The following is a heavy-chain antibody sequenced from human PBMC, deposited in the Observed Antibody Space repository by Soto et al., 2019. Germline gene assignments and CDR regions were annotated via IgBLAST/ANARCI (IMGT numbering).Heavy chain of an antibody. D-gene: IGHD3-22*01. CDR2: IRSKANSYAT. CDR1: GFTFSCSA. V-gene: IGHV3-73*01. CDR3: TRHLYYYDSSGPPG. J-gene: IGHJ4*02. Sequence: GGSLRLSCAASGFTFSCSAMHWVRQSSGEGLEWVGSIRSKANSYATAYAASVKGRFTISRDDSKNTAYLQMNSLKTEDTAVYYCTRHLYYYDSSGPPGWGQGTLVTVSS.